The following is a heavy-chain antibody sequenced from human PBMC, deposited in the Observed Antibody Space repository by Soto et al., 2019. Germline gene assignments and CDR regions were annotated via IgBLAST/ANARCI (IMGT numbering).Heavy chain of an antibody. CDR2: VYSSGGT. CDR3: ARGQRFSDWFDP. D-gene: IGHD3-3*01. V-gene: IGHV4-4*07. CDR1: GGSMSSYY. J-gene: IGHJ5*02. Sequence: SETLSLTCTVSGGSMSSYYWTWIRQPAGKGLEWIGRVYSSGGTHYNPSLKSRVTISLDTSKNQFSLRLLSVTDADTAVYYCARGQRFSDWFDPWGQVTFVTVSS.